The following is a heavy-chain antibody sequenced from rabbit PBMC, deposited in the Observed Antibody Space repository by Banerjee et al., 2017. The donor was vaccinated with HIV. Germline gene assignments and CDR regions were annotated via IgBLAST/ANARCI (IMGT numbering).Heavy chain of an antibody. CDR2: IYTNSGSA. Sequence: QEQLEESGGDLVKPEGSLTLTCTASGFSFSSSYWICWVRQAPGKGLELIACIYTNSGSAWYASWVNGRFTISRSTSLSTVDLKMTSLTAADTATYFCARDDAGNGAWEFNLWGQGTLVTVS. CDR3: ARDDAGNGAWEFNL. D-gene: IGHD4-2*01. CDR1: GFSFSSSYW. J-gene: IGHJ4*01. V-gene: IGHV1S43*01.